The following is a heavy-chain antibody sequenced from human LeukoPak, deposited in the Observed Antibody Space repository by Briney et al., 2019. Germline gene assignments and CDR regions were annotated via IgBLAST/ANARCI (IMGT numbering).Heavy chain of an antibody. CDR1: GGSISSHY. D-gene: IGHD3-10*01. V-gene: IGHV4-4*07. CDR2: IYISGST. J-gene: IGHJ6*03. Sequence: SETLSLTCTVSGGSISSHYWSWIRQSAEKGLEWIGRIYISGSTNYNPSLKSRVTMSVDTSKNHFSLRLSSVTAADTAVYYCARDLSGGPHYYYYMGVWGKGTTVTVSS. CDR3: ARDLSGGPHYYYYMGV.